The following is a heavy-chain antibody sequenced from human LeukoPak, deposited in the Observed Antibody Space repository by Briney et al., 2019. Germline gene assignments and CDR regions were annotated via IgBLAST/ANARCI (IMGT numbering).Heavy chain of an antibody. CDR2: ISGYNDNT. D-gene: IGHD3-3*01. J-gene: IGHJ5*02. Sequence: GASVKVSCKASGYTFTSYGISWVRQAPGQGLEWMGWISGYNDNTNYAQKLQGRVTMTTDTSTSTAYMELRSLRSDDTAVYYCASTYYDFWSGYLGWFDPWGQGTLVTVSS. CDR1: GYTFTSYG. CDR3: ASTYYDFWSGYLGWFDP. V-gene: IGHV1-18*01.